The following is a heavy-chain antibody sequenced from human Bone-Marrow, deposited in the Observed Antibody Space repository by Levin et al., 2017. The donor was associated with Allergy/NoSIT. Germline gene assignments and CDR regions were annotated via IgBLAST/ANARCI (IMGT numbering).Heavy chain of an antibody. Sequence: GGSLRLSCAASGFTFSNYNMHWVRQAPGKGLEWVSVLWYDEKNEDYAESVKGRFAISRDKSTNTLYLQMDSLRADDTAVYYCVRGGEAYSDYQLDFWGQGTLVTVSS. J-gene: IGHJ4*02. D-gene: IGHD3-16*01. V-gene: IGHV3-33*01. CDR2: LWYDEKNE. CDR3: VRGGEAYSDYQLDF. CDR1: GFTFSNYN.